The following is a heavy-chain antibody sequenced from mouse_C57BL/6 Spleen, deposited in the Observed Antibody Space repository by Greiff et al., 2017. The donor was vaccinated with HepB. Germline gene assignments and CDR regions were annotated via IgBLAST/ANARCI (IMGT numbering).Heavy chain of an antibody. Sequence: EVNVVESGGGLVKPGGSLKLSCAASGFTFSDYGMHWVRQAPEKGLEWVAYISSGSSTIYYADTVKGRFTISRDNAKNTLFLQMTSLRSEDTAMYYCARWDYGSSLYYAMDYWGQGTSVTVSS. CDR3: ARWDYGSSLYYAMDY. CDR2: ISSGSSTI. D-gene: IGHD1-1*01. J-gene: IGHJ4*01. CDR1: GFTFSDYG. V-gene: IGHV5-17*01.